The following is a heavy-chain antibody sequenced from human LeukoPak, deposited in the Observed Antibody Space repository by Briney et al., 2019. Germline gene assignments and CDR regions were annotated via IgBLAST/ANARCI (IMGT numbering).Heavy chain of an antibody. D-gene: IGHD3-22*01. Sequence: GKSLRLSCAASGFTFGSYGVHWVRQAPGKGLECVTYISYDGSTKYYADSVTGRFTIFRDNSKNTVSLQMDSLTVEDTAVYYCARDRSGYYSTDYWGQGTLVTVSS. CDR2: ISYDGSTK. V-gene: IGHV3-30-3*01. J-gene: IGHJ4*02. CDR3: ARDRSGYYSTDY. CDR1: GFTFGSYG.